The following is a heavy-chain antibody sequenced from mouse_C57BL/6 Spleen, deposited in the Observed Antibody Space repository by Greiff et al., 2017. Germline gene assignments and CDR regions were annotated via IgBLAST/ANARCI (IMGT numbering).Heavy chain of an antibody. J-gene: IGHJ4*01. CDR1: GYTFTSYW. Sequence: QVQLQQPGAELVKPGASVKLSCKASGYTFTSYWMQWVKQRPGQGLEWIGEIDPSDSYTNSNQKFKGKATLTVDTSSSTAYMQLSSLTTEDSAVYYCARCPHSGSRRDYAMDYWGQGTSVTVSA. CDR3: ARCPHSGSRRDYAMDY. CDR2: IDPSDSYT. D-gene: IGHD1-1*01. V-gene: IGHV1-50*01.